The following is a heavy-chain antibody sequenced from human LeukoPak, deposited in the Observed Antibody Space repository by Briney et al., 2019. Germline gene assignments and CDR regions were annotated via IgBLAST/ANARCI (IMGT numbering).Heavy chain of an antibody. Sequence: SETLSLTCTVSGYSISSGYYWGWIRQPPGKGLEWIGSIYHSGSTYYNPSLKSRVTISVDTSKNQFSLKLSSVTAADTAVYYCARHTRAVADDPWGQGTLVTVSS. J-gene: IGHJ5*02. CDR1: GYSISSGYY. CDR2: IYHSGST. V-gene: IGHV4-38-2*02. D-gene: IGHD6-19*01. CDR3: ARHTRAVADDP.